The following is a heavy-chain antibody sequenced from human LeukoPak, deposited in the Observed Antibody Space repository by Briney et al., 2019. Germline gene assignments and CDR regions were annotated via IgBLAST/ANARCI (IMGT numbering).Heavy chain of an antibody. CDR3: ARDFRPLGAFDI. J-gene: IGHJ3*02. D-gene: IGHD7-27*01. V-gene: IGHV3-21*01. Sequence: TGGSLRLSCAASGFTFSSYSMNWVRQAPGKGLEWVSANSSSSSYIYYADSVKGRFSISRDNAKNTLYLQMNSLRAEDTAVYYCARDFRPLGAFDIWGQGTMVTVSS. CDR2: NSSSSSYI. CDR1: GFTFSSYS.